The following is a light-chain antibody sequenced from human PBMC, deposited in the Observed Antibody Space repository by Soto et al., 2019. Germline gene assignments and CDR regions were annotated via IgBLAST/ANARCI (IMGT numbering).Light chain of an antibody. V-gene: IGLV2-23*02. J-gene: IGLJ2*01. CDR2: EVS. CDR1: SSDVGSYNL. Sequence: QSVLTQPASVSGSPGQSITISCTGTSSDVGSYNLVSWYQQHPGKAPKLMIYEVSKRPSGVSNRFSGSKSGNTASLTISGLQAEDEDDYYCCSYAGSRNVVFGGGTKLTVL. CDR3: CSYAGSRNVV.